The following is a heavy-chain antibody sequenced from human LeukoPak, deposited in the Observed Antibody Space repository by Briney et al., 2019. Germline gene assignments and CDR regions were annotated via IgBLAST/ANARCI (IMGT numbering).Heavy chain of an antibody. CDR2: INHGGST. V-gene: IGHV4-34*01. Sequence: PSETLSLTCAVYGVSFSDDYWTWIRQPPGKGLEWIGEINHGGSTNFNPSLKSRVTFSVDTSKKQFSLKLNSVTAADTAVYYCARGVAATDAFDIWGQGTMVTIPS. CDR1: GVSFSDDY. J-gene: IGHJ3*02. D-gene: IGHD6-19*01. CDR3: ARGVAATDAFDI.